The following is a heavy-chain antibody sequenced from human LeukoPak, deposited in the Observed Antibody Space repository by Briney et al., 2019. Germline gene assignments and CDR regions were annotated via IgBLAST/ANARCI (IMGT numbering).Heavy chain of an antibody. CDR3: ASTLTGYSSGWPSWFDP. CDR1: GGTFSSYA. CDR2: IIPIFGTA. V-gene: IGHV1-69*13. D-gene: IGHD6-19*01. J-gene: IGHJ5*02. Sequence: SVKVSCKASGGTFSSYAISWVRQAPGQGLEWMGGIIPIFGTANYAQKFQGRVTITADESTSTAYMELSSLRSEDTAVYYCASTLTGYSSGWPSWFDPWGQGTLVTVSS.